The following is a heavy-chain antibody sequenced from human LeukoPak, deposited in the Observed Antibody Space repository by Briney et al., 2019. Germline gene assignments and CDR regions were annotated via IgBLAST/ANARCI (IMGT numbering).Heavy chain of an antibody. J-gene: IGHJ4*02. D-gene: IGHD4-17*01. CDR2: ISGSGGST. CDR3: ARAPTDDYGDSFDY. Sequence: PGGSLRLSCAASGFTFSSYGMHWVRQAPGKGLEWVSAISGSGGSTYYADSVKGRFTISRDNAKNSLYLQMNSLRAEDTAVYYCARAPTDDYGDSFDYWGQGTLVTVSS. CDR1: GFTFSSYG. V-gene: IGHV3-21*01.